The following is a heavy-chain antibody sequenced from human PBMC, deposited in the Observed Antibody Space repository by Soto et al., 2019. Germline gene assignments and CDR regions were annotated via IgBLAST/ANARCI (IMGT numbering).Heavy chain of an antibody. Sequence: ASVKVSCKASGYTFTSYDINWVRQATGQGLEWMGWMNPNSGNTGYAQKFQGRVTMTRNTSISTAYMELSSLRSEDTAVYYCARGQPTIFGVVIIGYYYYGMDVWGQGTTVTVSS. J-gene: IGHJ6*02. CDR1: GYTFTSYD. CDR2: MNPNSGNT. CDR3: ARGQPTIFGVVIIGYYYYGMDV. D-gene: IGHD3-3*01. V-gene: IGHV1-8*01.